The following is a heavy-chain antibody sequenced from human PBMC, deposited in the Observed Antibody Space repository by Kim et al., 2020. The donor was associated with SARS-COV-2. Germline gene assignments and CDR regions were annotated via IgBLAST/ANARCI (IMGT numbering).Heavy chain of an antibody. CDR2: ISGSGGST. D-gene: IGHD5-18*01. V-gene: IGHV3-23*01. J-gene: IGHJ3*02. CDR3: AKHIDLRWIQLWFDAFDI. Sequence: GGSLRLSCAASGFTFSSYAMSWVRQAPGKGLEWVSAISGSGGSTYYADSVKGRFTISRDNSKNTLYLQMNSLRAEDTAVYYCAKHIDLRWIQLWFDAFDIWGQGTMVTVSS. CDR1: GFTFSSYA.